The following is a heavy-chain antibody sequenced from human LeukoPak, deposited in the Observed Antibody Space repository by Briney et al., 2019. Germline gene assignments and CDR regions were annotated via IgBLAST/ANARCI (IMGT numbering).Heavy chain of an antibody. CDR1: GFTFSSFS. J-gene: IGHJ3*02. CDR3: TRGYSGVAIYAFDI. V-gene: IGHV3-21*04. Sequence: PGGSLRLSCAASGFTFSSFSMNWVSQAQGKGLEWDSSISSSSSYIYYAGSVKGRFTISRDNAKNSLYLQMNSLKTEDTVVYHCTRGYSGVAIYAFDIWGQGTMVSVSS. D-gene: IGHD5-18*01. CDR2: ISSSSSYI.